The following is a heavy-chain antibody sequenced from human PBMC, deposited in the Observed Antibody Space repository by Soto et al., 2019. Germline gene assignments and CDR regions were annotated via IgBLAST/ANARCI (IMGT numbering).Heavy chain of an antibody. J-gene: IGHJ5*02. Sequence: SPTLSLTCVISGDSVSSNSAAWNWIRQSPSRALEWLGRTYYRSKWYNDYAVSVKSRITINPDTSKNQFSLKLSSVTAADTAVYYCARGGGYSYQNWFDPWGQGTLVTVSS. D-gene: IGHD5-18*01. CDR3: ARGGGYSYQNWFDP. CDR1: GDSVSSNSAA. V-gene: IGHV6-1*01. CDR2: TYYRSKWYN.